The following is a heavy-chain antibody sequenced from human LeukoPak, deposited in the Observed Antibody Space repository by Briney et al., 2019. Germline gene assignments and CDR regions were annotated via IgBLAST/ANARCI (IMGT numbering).Heavy chain of an antibody. D-gene: IGHD5-18*01. V-gene: IGHV1-2*02. J-gene: IGHJ4*02. Sequence: ASVKVSCKASGYTFTGYYMHWVRQAPGQGLEWMGWINPNSGGTNYAQKFQGRVTMTRDTSFSTAYMELSRLRSDDTAVYYCAREKADVDTAGFDYWGQGTLVTVSS. CDR3: AREKADVDTAGFDY. CDR2: INPNSGGT. CDR1: GYTFTGYY.